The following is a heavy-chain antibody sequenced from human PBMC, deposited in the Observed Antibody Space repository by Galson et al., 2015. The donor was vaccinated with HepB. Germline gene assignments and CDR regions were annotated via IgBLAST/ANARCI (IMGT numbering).Heavy chain of an antibody. CDR1: GFTFSGST. V-gene: IGHV3-73*01. J-gene: IGHJ6*03. CDR2: IRSKANSYAT. Sequence: SLRLSCAASGFTFSGSTMHWVRQASGKGLEWVGRIRSKANSYATAYVASVKGRFTISGDDSKNTTYLQMNSLKTEDTAVYYCTGYSGIYYMDVWGKGTTVTVSS. D-gene: IGHD3-16*02. CDR3: TGYSGIYYMDV.